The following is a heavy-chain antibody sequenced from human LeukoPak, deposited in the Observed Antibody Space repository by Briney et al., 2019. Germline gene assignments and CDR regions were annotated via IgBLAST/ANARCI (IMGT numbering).Heavy chain of an antibody. CDR3: ARVGLDYYGSGSFPDY. V-gene: IGHV5-51*01. D-gene: IGHD3-10*01. CDR1: GYRFTSYW. Sequence: GESLKISSKGSGYRFTSYWIGWVRQMPGKGLEWMGIIYPGDSETRYSPSFKGQVTISADTSLSPASLHWSTLRAADTAMYYCARVGLDYYGSGSFPDYWGERAPVTVSS. J-gene: IGHJ4*02. CDR2: IYPGDSET.